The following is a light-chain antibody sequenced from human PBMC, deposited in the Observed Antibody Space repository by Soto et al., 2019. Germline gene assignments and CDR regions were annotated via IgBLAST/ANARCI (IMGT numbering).Light chain of an antibody. V-gene: IGKV1-5*01. Sequence: DIQMTQSPSSLSASEGDRVIITCRASQPISTYLNWFQQKPGKAPKLLIYDASSLESGVPSRFSGSGSGTEFTLTISSLQPDDFATYYCQQYNSYSRGTFGQGTKVDIK. CDR2: DAS. CDR1: QPISTY. J-gene: IGKJ1*01. CDR3: QQYNSYSRGT.